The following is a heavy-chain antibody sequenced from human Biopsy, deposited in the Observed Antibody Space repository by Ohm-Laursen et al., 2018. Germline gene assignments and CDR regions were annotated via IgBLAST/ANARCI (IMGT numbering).Heavy chain of an antibody. Sequence: GSLRLSCAASGFAFRSSWMYWVRQGPGKGLEWVSRLDSDGNFINYADSVKGRFTISRDNSKNTLYLQMNSLRAEDTAVYYCANRHTTYWYFDLWGRGTLVTVSS. J-gene: IGHJ2*01. V-gene: IGHV3-74*01. CDR3: ANRHTTYWYFDL. CDR1: GFAFRSSW. D-gene: IGHD1-1*01. CDR2: LDSDGNFI.